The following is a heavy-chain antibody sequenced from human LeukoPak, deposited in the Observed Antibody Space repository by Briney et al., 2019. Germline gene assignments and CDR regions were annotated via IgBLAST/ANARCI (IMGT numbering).Heavy chain of an antibody. CDR3: ARNTRSTEYYYGSGSYYSYYFDY. CDR2: INWNGGST. J-gene: IGHJ4*02. V-gene: IGHV3-20*04. D-gene: IGHD3-10*01. CDR1: RLTFDDYG. Sequence: PGGSLRLSCAASRLTFDDYGMSWVRQAPGKGLEWVSGINWNGGSTGYVDSVKGRFTISRDSAKNSLYLQMNSLRAEDTALYYCARNTRSTEYYYGSGSYYSYYFDYRGQGTLVTVPS.